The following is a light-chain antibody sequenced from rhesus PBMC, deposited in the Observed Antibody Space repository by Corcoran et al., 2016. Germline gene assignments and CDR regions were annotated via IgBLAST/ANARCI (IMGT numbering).Light chain of an antibody. CDR2: NAN. CDR1: QGISRY. J-gene: IGKJ1*01. V-gene: IGKV1-32*01. CDR3: QQYNSFPRT. Sequence: DIQMTQSPSSPSASVGDRVTITCRASQGISRYLNWYQQKPGKAPKLLIYNANCLESGVPSRVGGSGSGTEFTLTIRGLQPEDFANYYCQQYNSFPRTFGQGTKVEIK.